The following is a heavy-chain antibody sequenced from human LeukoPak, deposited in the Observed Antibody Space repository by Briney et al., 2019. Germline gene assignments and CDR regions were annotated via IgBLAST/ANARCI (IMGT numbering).Heavy chain of an antibody. CDR3: ARGGNSGRYAFDI. CDR2: ISSSGSTI. V-gene: IGHV3-11*04. CDR1: RFTFSDYY. J-gene: IGHJ3*02. Sequence: GGSLRLSCAASRFTFSDYYMSWIRQAPGKGLEWVSYISSSGSTIYCADSVKGRFTISRDNAKNSLYLQMNSLRAEDTAVYYCARGGNSGRYAFDIWGQGTMVTVSS. D-gene: IGHD3-10*01.